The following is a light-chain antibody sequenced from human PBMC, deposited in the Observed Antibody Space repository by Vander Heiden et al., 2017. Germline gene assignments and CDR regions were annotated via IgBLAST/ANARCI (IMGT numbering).Light chain of an antibody. CDR1: QSISSY. Sequence: DIQMTQSPSSLSASVGDRVTITCRASQSISSYLNWYQQKLGKAPKLLIYAASSLQSGVPSRFSGSGSGTDFTLTISSLQPEDFATYYCQQSDSTPQTFGQGTKVEIK. J-gene: IGKJ1*01. V-gene: IGKV1-39*01. CDR2: AAS. CDR3: QQSDSTPQT.